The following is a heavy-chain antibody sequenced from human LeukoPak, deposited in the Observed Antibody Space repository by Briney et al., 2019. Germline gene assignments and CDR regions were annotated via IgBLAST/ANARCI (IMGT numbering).Heavy chain of an antibody. Sequence: GASVKVSCKASGYTFTSYGISWVRQAPGQGLEWMGWISAYNGNTNYAQKLQGRVTMHTHTSTSTAYMELRSLRSDDTAVYYCALSGYSSGWYGAGDYWGQGTLVTVSS. V-gene: IGHV1-18*01. CDR1: GYTFTSYG. CDR3: ALSGYSSGWYGAGDY. J-gene: IGHJ4*02. CDR2: ISAYNGNT. D-gene: IGHD6-19*01.